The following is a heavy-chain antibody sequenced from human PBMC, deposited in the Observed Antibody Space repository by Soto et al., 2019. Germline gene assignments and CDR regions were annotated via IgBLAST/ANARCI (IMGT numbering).Heavy chain of an antibody. J-gene: IGHJ5*02. CDR1: GGSVSSYY. V-gene: IGHV4-59*02. D-gene: IGHD3-3*01. CDR2: IYYSGST. CDR3: ARKAWGNFWSGYNWFDP. Sequence: SETLSLTCTVSGGSVSSYYWSWIRQPPGKGLEWIGYIYYSGSTNYNPSLKSRVTISVDTSKNQFSLKLSSVTAADAAVYYCARKAWGNFWSGYNWFDPWGQGTLVTVYS.